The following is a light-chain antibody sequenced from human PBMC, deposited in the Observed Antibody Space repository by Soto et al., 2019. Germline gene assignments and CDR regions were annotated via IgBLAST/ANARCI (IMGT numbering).Light chain of an antibody. CDR3: TSYTSSSILVV. CDR2: EVS. J-gene: IGLJ3*02. CDR1: SDDVGRFNY. Sequence: QSALTQPASVSGSPGQSITISCTGTSDDVGRFNYVSWYQQHPGKAPKLIIYEVSNRPSGVSNRFSGSKSGNTASLTISGLQAEDEADYYCTSYTSSSILVVFGGGTKLTVL. V-gene: IGLV2-14*01.